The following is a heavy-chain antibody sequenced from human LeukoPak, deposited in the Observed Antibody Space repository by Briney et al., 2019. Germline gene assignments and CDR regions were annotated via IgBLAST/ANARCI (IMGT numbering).Heavy chain of an antibody. CDR3: ARQDGIVGAKVDS. J-gene: IGHJ4*02. CDR2: IYPGNSDA. V-gene: IGHV5-51*01. Sequence: GESLKISCKISGYILTNNWIGWVRQVPGKGLEWMGLIYPGNSDAKYGPSFQGQVTISADKSTSTAYLQWSSLRAADTAMYYCARQDGIVGAKVDSWGQGTLVTVSS. CDR1: GYILTNNW. D-gene: IGHD1-26*01.